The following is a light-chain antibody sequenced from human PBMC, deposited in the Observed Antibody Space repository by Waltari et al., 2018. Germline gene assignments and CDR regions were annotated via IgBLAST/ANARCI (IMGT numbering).Light chain of an antibody. Sequence: EIVLPQSPGTLSLSPGDRATLSCRASQSVTSISLTCYQQKLGQAPRLLIYGTSSRATGIPDRCSGSGSGTDFTLTISRLEPEDFAVYYCQQYDGEVVTFGGGTKVEI. J-gene: IGKJ4*01. V-gene: IGKV3-20*01. CDR3: QQYDGEVVT. CDR2: GTS. CDR1: QSVTSIS.